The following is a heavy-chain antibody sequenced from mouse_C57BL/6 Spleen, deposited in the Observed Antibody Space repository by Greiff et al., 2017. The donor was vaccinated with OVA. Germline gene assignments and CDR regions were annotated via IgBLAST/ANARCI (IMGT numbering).Heavy chain of an antibody. Sequence: VQLQQPGAELVKPGASVKLSCKASGYTFTSYWMHWVKQRPGQGLEWIGMIHPNSGSTNYNEKFKSKATLTVDKSSSTAYMQLSSLTTEAAAVYCCARDTVVADYWGQGTTLTVSS. CDR2: IHPNSGST. D-gene: IGHD1-1*01. CDR3: ARDTVVADY. CDR1: GYTFTSYW. V-gene: IGHV1-64*01. J-gene: IGHJ2*01.